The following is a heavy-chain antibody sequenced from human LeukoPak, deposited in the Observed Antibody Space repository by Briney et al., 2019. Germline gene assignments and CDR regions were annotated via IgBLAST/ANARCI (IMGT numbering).Heavy chain of an antibody. CDR1: AFIFSNYA. D-gene: IGHD3-16*01. J-gene: IGHJ4*02. V-gene: IGHV3-30*04. CDR2: ISYDGRNQ. CDR3: ARYGGFLDY. Sequence: GGSLRLSCAASAFIFSNYAMHWVRQAPGKGLEWVAVISYDGRNQYYADSVKGRFTVSRDNSKSTLYLQMNSLRGEDTAVYNCARYGGFLDYWGQGTLVTVSS.